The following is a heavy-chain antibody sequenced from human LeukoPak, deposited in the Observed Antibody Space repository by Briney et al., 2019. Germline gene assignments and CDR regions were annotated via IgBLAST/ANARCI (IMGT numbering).Heavy chain of an antibody. D-gene: IGHD2-15*01. J-gene: IGHJ4*02. CDR1: GGSVSNYY. V-gene: IGHV3-7*01. CDR2: IKQDGSEK. CDR3: ARGQVVAATLYVY. Sequence: ETLSLTCTVSGGSVSNYYWSWIRQSPGKGLVWVANIKQDGSEKYYVDSVKGRFTISRDNAKNSLYLQMNSLRAEDTAVYYCARGQVVAATLYVYWGQGTLVSVSS.